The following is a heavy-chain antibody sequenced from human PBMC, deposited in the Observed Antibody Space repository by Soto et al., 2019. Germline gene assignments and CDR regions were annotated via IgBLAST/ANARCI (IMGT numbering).Heavy chain of an antibody. V-gene: IGHV1-69*06. CDR2: IVPMVGTS. D-gene: IGHD3-3*01. CDR1: GGTSTRYA. CDR3: NRGSEYDFWSGYL. J-gene: IGHJ4*02. Sequence: QERLVQSGAEVRKPGSSVKVSCKVTGGTSTRYAINWVRQAPGQGLEWMGGIVPMVGTSKYAQKFQGRVTITADTSTNIAYMELRILRSEDTAVYYCNRGSEYDFWSGYLWGQGTLVSVSS.